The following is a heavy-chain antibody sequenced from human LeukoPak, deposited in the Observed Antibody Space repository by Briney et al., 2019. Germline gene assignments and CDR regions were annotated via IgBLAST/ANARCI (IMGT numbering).Heavy chain of an antibody. CDR2: IIPIFGTA. J-gene: IGHJ4*02. CDR3: ARDLSHRYNYDSRGYYILFDH. V-gene: IGHV1-69*05. D-gene: IGHD3-22*01. CDR1: GGTFSSYA. Sequence: SVKVSCKASGGTFSSYAISWVRQAPGQGLEWMGGIIPIFGTANYAQKFQGRVTMTTDTSTTTAYMELRSLRSDDTAVYYCARDLSHRYNYDSRGYYILFDHWGQGTLVTVSS.